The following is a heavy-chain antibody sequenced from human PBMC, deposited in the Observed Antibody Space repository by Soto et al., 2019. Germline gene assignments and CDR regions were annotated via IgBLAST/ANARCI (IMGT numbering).Heavy chain of an antibody. CDR2: ISWNSGSI. CDR1: GFTFDDYA. D-gene: IGHD2-21*02. J-gene: IGHJ3*02. V-gene: IGHV3-9*01. CDR3: AKDILGRGDSTLGGAFDI. Sequence: GGSLRLSCAASGFTFDDYAMHWVRQAPGKGLEWVSGISWNSGSIGYADSVKGRFTISRDNAKNSLYLQMNSLRAEDTALYYCAKDILGRGDSTLGGAFDIWGQGTMVTVSS.